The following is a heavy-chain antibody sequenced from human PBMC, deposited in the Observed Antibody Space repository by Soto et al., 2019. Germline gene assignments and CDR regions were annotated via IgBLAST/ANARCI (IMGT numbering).Heavy chain of an antibody. CDR2: ISSSGSTI. Sequence: GGSLRLSCAASGFTLSDYYMSWIRQAPGKGLEWVSYISSSGSTIYYADSVKGRFTISRDNAKNSLYLQMNSLRAEDTALYYCAKDVGYSGYDEYYYGMDVWGQGTTVTVYS. CDR3: AKDVGYSGYDEYYYGMDV. D-gene: IGHD5-12*01. V-gene: IGHV3-11*01. CDR1: GFTLSDYY. J-gene: IGHJ6*02.